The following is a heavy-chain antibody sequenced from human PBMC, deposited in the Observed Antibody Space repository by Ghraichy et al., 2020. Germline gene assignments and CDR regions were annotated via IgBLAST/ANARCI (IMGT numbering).Heavy chain of an antibody. J-gene: IGHJ4*02. CDR2: MNPNSGNT. Sequence: ASVKVSCKASGYTFTSYDINWVRQATGQGLEWMGWMNPNSGNTGYAQKFQGRVTMTRNTSISTAYMELSSLRSEDTAVYYCARQLPYDFWSGYYSFDYWGQGTLVTVSS. CDR3: ARQLPYDFWSGYYSFDY. CDR1: GYTFTSYD. D-gene: IGHD3-3*01. V-gene: IGHV1-8*02.